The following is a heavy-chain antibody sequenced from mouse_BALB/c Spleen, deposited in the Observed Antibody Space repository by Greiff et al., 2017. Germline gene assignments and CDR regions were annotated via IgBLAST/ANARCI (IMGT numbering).Heavy chain of an antibody. J-gene: IGHJ2*01. D-gene: IGHD2-4*01. CDR2: IDPANGNT. Sequence: VHVKQSGAELVKPGASVKLSCTASGFNIKDTYMHWVKQRPEQGLEWIGRIDPANGNTKYDPKFQGKATITADTSSNTAYLQLSSLTSEDTAVYYCARSKGLRRWNFDYWGQGTTLTVSS. CDR1: GFNIKDTY. CDR3: ARSKGLRRWNFDY. V-gene: IGHV14-3*02.